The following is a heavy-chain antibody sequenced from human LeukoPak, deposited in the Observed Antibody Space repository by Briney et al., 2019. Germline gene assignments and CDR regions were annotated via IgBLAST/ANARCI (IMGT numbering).Heavy chain of an antibody. CDR2: IKQDGSET. J-gene: IGHJ4*02. Sequence: PGRSLRLSCAASGFTFSRYWMSWVRQAPGKGLEWVANIKQDGSETNYVDSVKGRFTISRDNAQNSVYLQMNSPRAEDTAVYFCVRDDSTGWYYFDYWGQGTLVTVSS. D-gene: IGHD6-19*01. CDR3: VRDDSTGWYYFDY. V-gene: IGHV3-7*01. CDR1: GFTFSRYW.